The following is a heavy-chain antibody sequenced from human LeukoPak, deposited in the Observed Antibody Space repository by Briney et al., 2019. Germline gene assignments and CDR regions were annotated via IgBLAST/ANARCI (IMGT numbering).Heavy chain of an antibody. J-gene: IGHJ3*02. D-gene: IGHD6-13*01. CDR2: INHSGST. V-gene: IGHV4-34*01. CDR1: GGSFSGYY. CDR3: ARSYGYSSSRPRKAHAFDI. Sequence: SETLSLTCAVYGGSFSGYYWSWIRQPPGKGLEWIGEINHSGSTNYNPSLKSRVTISVDTSKNQFSLKLSSVTAADTAVYYCARSYGYSSSRPRKAHAFDIWGQGTMVTVSS.